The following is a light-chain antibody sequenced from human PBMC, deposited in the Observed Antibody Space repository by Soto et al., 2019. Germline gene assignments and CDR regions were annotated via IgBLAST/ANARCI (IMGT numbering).Light chain of an antibody. Sequence: EIVMTQSPATLSVSPGETATLSCRASQSVSSNVAWYQQKPGQAPRLLILGASTRATGIPARFSGSGSGTELTLSISSLQSEDFAVYYCKQYKEWPPFTFGQGTRLEI. J-gene: IGKJ5*01. V-gene: IGKV3-15*01. CDR3: KQYKEWPPFT. CDR2: GAS. CDR1: QSVSSN.